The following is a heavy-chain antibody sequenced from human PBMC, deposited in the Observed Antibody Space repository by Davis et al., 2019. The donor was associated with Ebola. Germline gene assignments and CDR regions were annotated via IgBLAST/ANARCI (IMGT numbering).Heavy chain of an antibody. J-gene: IGHJ4*02. Sequence: PGGSLRLSCAVSGFTFSSYWMSWVRQGPGKGLEWVAEIDEDGSKKDYVDSVKGRFTISRDNAKNSLYLQMNSLRVEDTAVYYCARDTFGAVAGIFDYWGQGTLVTVSS. CDR2: IDEDGSKK. CDR3: ARDTFGAVAGIFDY. D-gene: IGHD6-19*01. V-gene: IGHV3-7*01. CDR1: GFTFSSYW.